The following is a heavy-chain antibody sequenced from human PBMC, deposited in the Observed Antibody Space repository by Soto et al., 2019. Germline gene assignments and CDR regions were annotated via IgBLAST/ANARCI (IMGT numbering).Heavy chain of an antibody. CDR3: ASGVTNTGYSSSLSENCFDP. CDR1: GGSINDYY. J-gene: IGHJ5*02. Sequence: PSETLSLTCTVSGGSINDYYWDWIRKPPGKGLVWLGYIYYSGSTNYSPALKSRVTISVDTSKNQFSLKVTSVTAADTAVYYCASGVTNTGYSSSLSENCFDPWGQGTLVTVS. V-gene: IGHV4-59*01. D-gene: IGHD6-13*01. CDR2: IYYSGST.